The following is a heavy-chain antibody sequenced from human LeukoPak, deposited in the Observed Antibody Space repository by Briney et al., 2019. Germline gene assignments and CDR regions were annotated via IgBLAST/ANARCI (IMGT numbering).Heavy chain of an antibody. V-gene: IGHV3-74*03. CDR1: RFTFSSYW. CDR3: AMGYYDSSGYSHFDY. CDR2: INGDGSST. D-gene: IGHD3-22*01. Sequence: GGSLRLSCAASRFTFSSYWMHWVRQAPGKGLVWVSRINGDGSSTKYADSVKGRGTISRDNAKNTVYLQMNSLRAEDTAVYYCAMGYYDSSGYSHFDYWGQGTLVTVSS. J-gene: IGHJ4*02.